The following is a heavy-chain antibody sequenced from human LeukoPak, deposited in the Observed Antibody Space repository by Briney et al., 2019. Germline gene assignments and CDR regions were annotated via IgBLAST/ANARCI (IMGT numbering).Heavy chain of an antibody. CDR2: ISSSGSTI. CDR3: AELGITMIGGV. CDR1: GFTFSSYE. J-gene: IGHJ6*04. D-gene: IGHD3-10*02. Sequence: SGESLRLSCAASGFTFSSYEMNWVRRAPGKGLEWVSYISSSGSTIYYADSVKGRFTISRDNAKNSLYLQMNSLRAEDTAVYYCAELGITMIGGVWGKGTTVTISS. V-gene: IGHV3-48*03.